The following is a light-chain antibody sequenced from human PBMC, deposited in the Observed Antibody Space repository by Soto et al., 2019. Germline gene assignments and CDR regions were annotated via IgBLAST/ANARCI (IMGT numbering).Light chain of an antibody. CDR3: QKYYRTPQLT. J-gene: IGKJ4*01. V-gene: IGKV4-1*01. CDR2: WAS. Sequence: DIVMTQSPDSLAVPLGERATINCKSSQSVLYSSNTKNYLAWYQQKPGQPPKLLIDWASTRESGVPDRFSGSGSGTDFTLTISSLQAEDVAVYYCQKYYRTPQLTFGGGTKVDIK. CDR1: QSVLYSSNTKNY.